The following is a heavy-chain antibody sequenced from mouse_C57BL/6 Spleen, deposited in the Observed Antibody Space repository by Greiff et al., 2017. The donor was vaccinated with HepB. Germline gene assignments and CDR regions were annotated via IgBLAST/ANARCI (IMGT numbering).Heavy chain of an antibody. CDR3: AREDCSY. CDR2: IYPRDGSN. V-gene: IGHV1-85*01. CDR1: GYTFTSYD. Sequence: VQLQQSGPELVKPGASVKLSCKASGYTFTSYDINWVKQRPGQGLEWIGWIYPRDGSNKYNEKFKGKATVTVDTSSSTAYMELHSLTSEDSAVYFCAREDCSYWGQGTTLTVSS. J-gene: IGHJ2*01.